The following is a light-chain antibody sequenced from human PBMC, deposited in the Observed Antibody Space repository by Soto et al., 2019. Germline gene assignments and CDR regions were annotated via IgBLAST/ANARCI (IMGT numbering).Light chain of an antibody. CDR1: QSVSTY. J-gene: IGKJ5*01. Sequence: QIAKAASSLSASFGDRVTITCRASQSVSTYLNWYQQKPGKAPKLLIYAASSLQSGVPSRFSGSGSGTHFTLTISSLQPEDFATYYCQQANAFPLTLGQGTRLEIK. V-gene: IGKV1-39*01. CDR2: AAS. CDR3: QQANAFPLT.